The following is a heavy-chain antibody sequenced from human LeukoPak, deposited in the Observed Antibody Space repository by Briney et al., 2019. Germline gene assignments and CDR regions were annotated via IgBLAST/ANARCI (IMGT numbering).Heavy chain of an antibody. CDR2: ISSSGNTI. CDR1: GFTFSSYS. D-gene: IGHD5-18*01. Sequence: GGSLRLSCAASGFTFSSYSMNWVRQAPGKGLEWVSYISSSGNTIDYADSVKGRFTISRDNAKNSLYLQMVSLRAEDTAVYYYARLRGYSYGYGDYWGQGTRVTVSS. V-gene: IGHV3-48*04. J-gene: IGHJ4*02. CDR3: ARLRGYSYGYGDY.